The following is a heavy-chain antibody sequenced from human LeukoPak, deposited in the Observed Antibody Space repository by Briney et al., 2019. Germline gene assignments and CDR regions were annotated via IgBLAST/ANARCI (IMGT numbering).Heavy chain of an antibody. D-gene: IGHD6-13*01. CDR2: INPNSGGT. V-gene: IGHV1-2*02. CDR3: ARDGDRSSWHNYNWFDP. J-gene: IGHJ5*02. Sequence: ASVKVSCKASGYTFTSYDINWVRQATGQGREWMGWINPNSGGTNYAQKFQGRVTMTSHTSISTAYMELSRLRSDDTGVYYCARDGDRSSWHNYNWFDPWGQGTLVTVSS. CDR1: GYTFTSYD.